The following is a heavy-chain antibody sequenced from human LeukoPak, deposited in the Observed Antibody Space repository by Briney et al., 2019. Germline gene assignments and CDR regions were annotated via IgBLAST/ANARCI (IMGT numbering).Heavy chain of an antibody. J-gene: IGHJ6*02. CDR3: ATDYSNFYGMDV. CDR2: IQNSART. D-gene: IGHD4-11*01. Sequence: SETPSLTCTVSGGSVNSGSYFWSWIRQPPGKGLEWIGYIQNSARTNYNPSLESRVTISVDSSKDQFSLRLSSVTAADTAVYYCATDYSNFYGMDVWGQGTTVTVSS. V-gene: IGHV4-61*01. CDR1: GGSVNSGSYF.